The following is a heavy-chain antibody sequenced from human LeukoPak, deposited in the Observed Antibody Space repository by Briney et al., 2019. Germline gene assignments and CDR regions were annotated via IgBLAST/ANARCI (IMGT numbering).Heavy chain of an antibody. D-gene: IGHD6-19*01. CDR3: ATVTHTRVDSGWYSTKKAFDI. CDR1: GYTLTELS. V-gene: IGHV1-24*01. J-gene: IGHJ3*02. Sequence: GASVKVSCKVSGYTLTELSMHWVRQAPGKGLEWMGGFDPEDGETIYAQKFQGRVTMTEDTSTDTAYMELSSLRSEDTAVYYCATVTHTRVDSGWYSTKKAFDIWGQGTMVTVSS. CDR2: FDPEDGET.